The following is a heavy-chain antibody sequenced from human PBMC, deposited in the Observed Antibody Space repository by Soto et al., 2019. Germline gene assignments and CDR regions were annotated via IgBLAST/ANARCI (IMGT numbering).Heavy chain of an antibody. CDR3: ANLRRDGYNLTWFDP. J-gene: IGHJ5*02. CDR1: GFTFSSYA. CDR2: ISGSGGST. D-gene: IGHD5-12*01. V-gene: IGHV3-23*01. Sequence: GGSLRLSCAASGFTFSSYAMSWVRQAPGKGLEWVSAISGSGGSTYYADSVKGRFTISRDNSKNTLYLQMNSLRAEDTAVYYCANLRRDGYNLTWFDPWGQGTLVTVSS.